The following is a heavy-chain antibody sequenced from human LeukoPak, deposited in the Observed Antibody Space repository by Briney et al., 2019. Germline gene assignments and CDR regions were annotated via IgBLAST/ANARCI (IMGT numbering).Heavy chain of an antibody. V-gene: IGHV3-21*01. CDR2: ISDSSTYI. J-gene: IGHJ4*02. D-gene: IGHD5-18*01. CDR1: GFTFSTYS. Sequence: GGSLRLSCTASGFTFSTYSTTRVRQAPGKGLEWVSSISDSSTYIYYTDSVKGRFTISRDNAKNSLYLQMNSLRADDAAVYYCAREPTSMGSDYWGQGTLVTVSS. CDR3: AREPTSMGSDY.